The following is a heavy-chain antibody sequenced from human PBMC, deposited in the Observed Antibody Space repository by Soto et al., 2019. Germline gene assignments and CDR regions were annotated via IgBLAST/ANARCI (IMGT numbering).Heavy chain of an antibody. J-gene: IGHJ6*02. CDR1: GFTFSSYS. CDR3: AIPARYCISTSCQSGMDV. V-gene: IGHV3-23*01. Sequence: PGGSLRLSCAASGFTFSSYSMNWVRQAPGKGLEWVSYISGSGGSTYYADSVKGRFTISRDNSKNTLYLQMNSLRAEDTAVYYCAIPARYCISTSCQSGMDVWGQGTTVTVSS. D-gene: IGHD2-2*01. CDR2: ISGSGGST.